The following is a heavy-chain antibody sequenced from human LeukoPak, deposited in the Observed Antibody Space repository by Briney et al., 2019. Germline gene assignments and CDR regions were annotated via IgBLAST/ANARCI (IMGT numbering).Heavy chain of an antibody. D-gene: IGHD2-15*01. CDR3: ARVASPGYCSGGSCLGHYYYYYMDV. J-gene: IGHJ6*03. CDR2: IYCSGST. CDR1: GGSISSYY. V-gene: IGHV4-59*01. Sequence: PSETLSLTCTVSGGSISSYYSSWIRQPPGKGLEWIGYIYCSGSTNYNPSFKSRVTISVDTSKNQFSLKLSSVTAADTAVYYCARVASPGYCSGGSCLGHYYYYYMDVWGKGTTVTVSS.